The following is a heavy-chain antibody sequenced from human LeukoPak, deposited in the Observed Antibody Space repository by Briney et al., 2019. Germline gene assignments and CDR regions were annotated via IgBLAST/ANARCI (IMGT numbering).Heavy chain of an antibody. Sequence: GASVKVSCKASGYTFTSYGISWVRQAPGHGLEWMGWISAYNGNTNYAQKLQGRVTMTTDTSTSTAYMELRSLRSDDTAVYYCARDYTGSMIVAPSVNWFDPWGQGTLVTVSS. CDR1: GYTFTSYG. V-gene: IGHV1-18*01. J-gene: IGHJ5*02. CDR3: ARDYTGSMIVAPSVNWFDP. D-gene: IGHD3-22*01. CDR2: ISAYNGNT.